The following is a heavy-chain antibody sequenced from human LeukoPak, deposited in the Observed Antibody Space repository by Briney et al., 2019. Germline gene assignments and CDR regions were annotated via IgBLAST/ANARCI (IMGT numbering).Heavy chain of an antibody. CDR3: ARGVWDYVWGSYYFDY. CDR2: IYTSGST. J-gene: IGHJ4*02. CDR1: GGSISSGSYY. Sequence: SETLSLTCTVSGGSISSGSYYWSWIRQPAGKGLPWIGRIYTSGSTNYNPSLKSRVTISVDTSKNQFSLKLSSVTAADTAVYYCARGVWDYVWGSYYFDYWGQGTLVTVSS. V-gene: IGHV4-61*02. D-gene: IGHD3-16*01.